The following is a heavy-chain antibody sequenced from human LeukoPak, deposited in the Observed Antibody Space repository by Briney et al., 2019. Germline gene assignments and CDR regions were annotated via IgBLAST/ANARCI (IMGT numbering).Heavy chain of an antibody. Sequence: GGSLRLSCAASGFIFNYYAMNWVRRAPGKGLEWVSAISGGGHSTYYADSVKGRFTISRDNSKNTLYLQMNSLRAEDTAVYFCAKGLEPGAFDIWGQGTRVTVSS. CDR3: AKGLEPGAFDI. J-gene: IGHJ3*02. D-gene: IGHD1-1*01. CDR1: GFIFNYYA. V-gene: IGHV3-23*01. CDR2: ISGGGHST.